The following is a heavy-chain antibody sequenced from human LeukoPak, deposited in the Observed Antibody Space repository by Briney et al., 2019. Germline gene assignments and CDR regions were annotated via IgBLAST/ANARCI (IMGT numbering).Heavy chain of an antibody. CDR3: ARGYMTTIVEWFDP. CDR1: GYTFTSYG. D-gene: IGHD3-22*01. CDR2: ISANNGKT. Sequence: ASVKVSCRASGYTFTSYGISWVRQAPGQGLEWMGWISANNGKTKYAQNLQGRVTMTTDTSTSTAYMELRSLRSDDAAVYYCARGYMTTIVEWFDPWGQGTLVTVSS. J-gene: IGHJ5*02. V-gene: IGHV1-18*01.